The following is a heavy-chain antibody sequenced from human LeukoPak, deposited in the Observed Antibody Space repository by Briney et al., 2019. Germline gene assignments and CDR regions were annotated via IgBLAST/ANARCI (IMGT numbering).Heavy chain of an antibody. CDR1: GFTFSSYS. CDR3: ARSSGQDNYDFWSGYYTGNWFDP. Sequence: GGSLRLSCAASGFTFSSYSMNWVRQAPGKGLERVSSISSSSSYIYYADSVKGRFTISRDNAKNSLYLQMNSLRAEDTAVYYCARSSGQDNYDFWSGYYTGNWFDPWGQGTLVTVSS. J-gene: IGHJ5*02. D-gene: IGHD3-3*01. V-gene: IGHV3-21*01. CDR2: ISSSSSYI.